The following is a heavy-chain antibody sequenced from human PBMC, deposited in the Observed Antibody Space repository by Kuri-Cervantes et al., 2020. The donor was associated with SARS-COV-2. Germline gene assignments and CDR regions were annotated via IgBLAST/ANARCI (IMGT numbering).Heavy chain of an antibody. Sequence: GESLKISCAASGFTFSNAWMSWVRQAPGKGLEWVGRIKSKTDGGTTDYAAPVKGRFTISRDDSKNTLYLQMNSLKAEDTAVYYCARWPTTTYYDFWSDGFAGYYYYYGMDVWGQGTTVTVSS. CDR1: GFTFSNAW. CDR2: IKSKTDGGTT. D-gene: IGHD3-3*01. CDR3: ARWPTTTYYDFWSDGFAGYYYYYGMDV. J-gene: IGHJ6*02. V-gene: IGHV3-15*01.